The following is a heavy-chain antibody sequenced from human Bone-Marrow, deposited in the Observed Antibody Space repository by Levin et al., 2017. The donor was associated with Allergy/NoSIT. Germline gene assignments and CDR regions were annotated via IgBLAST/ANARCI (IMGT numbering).Heavy chain of an antibody. V-gene: IGHV3-30*03. CDR1: GFTLSSHA. Sequence: HSGGSLRLSCAGSGFTLSSHAIYWVRQAPGKGLEWVAVISYDGFSEYYADSVKGRFTISRDNSKNKVYLQMNSLRGEDTAVYRCARDENRLIWSGYSLFHWGQGTLVTVSS. CDR3: ARDENRLIWSGYSLFH. D-gene: IGHD3-3*01. J-gene: IGHJ4*02. CDR2: ISYDGFSE.